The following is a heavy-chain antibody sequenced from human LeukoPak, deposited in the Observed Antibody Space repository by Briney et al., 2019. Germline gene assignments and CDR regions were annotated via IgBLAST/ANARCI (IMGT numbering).Heavy chain of an antibody. J-gene: IGHJ5*02. Sequence: SETLSLTCTVSGGSISSSSYYWGWIRQPPGKGLEWIGSIYYSGSTYYNPSLKSRVTISVDTSKNQFSLKLSSVTAADTAVYYCATQWFGEQPDWFDPWGQGTLVTVSS. CDR2: IYYSGST. V-gene: IGHV4-39*01. D-gene: IGHD3-10*01. CDR3: ATQWFGEQPDWFDP. CDR1: GGSISSSSYY.